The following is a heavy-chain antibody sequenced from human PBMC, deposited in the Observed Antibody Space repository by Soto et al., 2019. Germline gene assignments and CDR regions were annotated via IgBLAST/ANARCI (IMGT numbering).Heavy chain of an antibody. D-gene: IGHD3-10*01. CDR1: GFTFSSYA. J-gene: IGHJ4*02. Sequence: GGSLRLSCAASGFTFSSYAMSWVRQAPGKGLEWVSAISGSGGSTYYADSVKGRFTISRDNSKNTLYLQMNSLRAEDTVVYYCAKDISPLKSYYGSGSYYQKTFDYWGQGTLVTVSS. V-gene: IGHV3-23*01. CDR3: AKDISPLKSYYGSGSYYQKTFDY. CDR2: ISGSGGST.